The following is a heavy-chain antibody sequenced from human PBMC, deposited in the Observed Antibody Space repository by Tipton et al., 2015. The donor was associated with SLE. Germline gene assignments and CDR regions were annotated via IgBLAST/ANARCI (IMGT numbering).Heavy chain of an antibody. CDR2: IRYDGSNK. V-gene: IGHV3-30*02. CDR1: GFTFSSYG. D-gene: IGHD2-15*01. J-gene: IGHJ4*02. Sequence: SLRLSCAASGFTFSSYGMHWVRQAPGKGLEWVAFIRYDGSNKYYADSVKGRFTISRDNSKNTLYLQMNSLRAEDTAVYYCAKTYLGCSGGSCTTGFDYWGQGTLVTVSS. CDR3: AKTYLGCSGGSCTTGFDY.